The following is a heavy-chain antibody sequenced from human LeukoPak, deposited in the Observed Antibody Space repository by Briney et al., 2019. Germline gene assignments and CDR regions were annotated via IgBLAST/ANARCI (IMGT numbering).Heavy chain of an antibody. Sequence: PGGSLRLSCAAYGFTFSRYAMNWVRQAPGKGLQWVSLISTTGNTHYADSVEGRFTISRDNSRNTLYLHINSLRAEDTAVYHCAMDLDSTGDFSYNYWGQGTLVTVSS. J-gene: IGHJ4*02. CDR1: GFTFSRYA. CDR3: AMDLDSTGDFSYNY. V-gene: IGHV3-23*01. D-gene: IGHD3-22*01. CDR2: ISTTGNT.